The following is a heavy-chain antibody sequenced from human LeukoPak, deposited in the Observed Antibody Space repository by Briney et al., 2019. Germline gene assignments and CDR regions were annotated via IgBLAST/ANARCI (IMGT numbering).Heavy chain of an antibody. CDR2: ISAYNGNT. V-gene: IGHV1-18*01. J-gene: IGHJ6*02. D-gene: IGHD2-2*01. CDR1: GYTFTSYG. CDR3: ARDIVVVPAASEPNYYYYGMDV. Sequence: ASVKVSCKASGYTFTSYGISWVRQAPGQGLGWMGWISAYNGNTNYAQKLQGRVTMTTDTSTSTAYMELRSLRSDDTAVYYCARDIVVVPAASEPNYYYYGMDVWGQGTTVTVSS.